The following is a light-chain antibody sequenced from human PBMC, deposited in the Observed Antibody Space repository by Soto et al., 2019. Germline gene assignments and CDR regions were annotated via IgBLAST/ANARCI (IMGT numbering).Light chain of an antibody. V-gene: IGLV2-14*01. CDR3: SSSTTSSTRV. Sequence: QSALTQPASVSGSPGQSIAISCTGSSSDVGIYNYVSWYQQHPGKVPKLIIYEVTNRPSGVSNRFSGSKSGNTASLTISGLQAEDEADYYCSSSTTSSTRVFGPGTKVTVL. CDR2: EVT. CDR1: SSDVGIYNY. J-gene: IGLJ1*01.